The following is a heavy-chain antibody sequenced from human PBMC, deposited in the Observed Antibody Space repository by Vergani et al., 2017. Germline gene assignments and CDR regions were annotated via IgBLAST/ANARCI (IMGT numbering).Heavy chain of an antibody. D-gene: IGHD6-19*01. Sequence: QLQLQESGPGLVKASATLSLTCSVSGASIRSSNYYWGWMRQPPGKGLEWIASTYYSGSTYYNPSLKSRVTISVDTSKNQFSLKLSSVTAADTAVYFCARHSTVEWLVKLGWIDPWGQGILVTVSS. J-gene: IGHJ5*02. V-gene: IGHV4-39*01. CDR3: ARHSTVEWLVKLGWIDP. CDR2: TYYSGST. CDR1: GASIRSSNYY.